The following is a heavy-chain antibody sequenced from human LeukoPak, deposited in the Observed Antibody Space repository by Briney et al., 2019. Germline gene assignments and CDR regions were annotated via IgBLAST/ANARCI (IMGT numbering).Heavy chain of an antibody. CDR3: ARVNDFFFYYMDV. CDR1: GGTFSSYA. J-gene: IGHJ6*03. D-gene: IGHD3-3*01. V-gene: IGHV1-69*05. Sequence: GASVKVSCKASGGTFSSYAISWVRQAPGQGLEWMGGIIPIFGTANYAQKFQGRVTITTDESTSTAYVELSSLRSEDTAVYYCARVNDFFFYYMDVWGKGTTVTVSS. CDR2: IIPIFGTA.